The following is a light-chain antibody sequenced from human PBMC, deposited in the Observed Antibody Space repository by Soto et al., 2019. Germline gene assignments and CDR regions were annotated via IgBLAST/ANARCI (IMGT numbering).Light chain of an antibody. Sequence: DIVMTQSPDSLAVSLGERATINCKSSQSVLYSSNSKNYLAWYQQKPGQPPKLLIYWASTRESGVPDRFSSSGSATDITLTIRSLQAEDVAVYYCQQYYSTPSFGQGTKLEIK. J-gene: IGKJ2*01. CDR3: QQYYSTPS. CDR2: WAS. CDR1: QSVLYSSNSKNY. V-gene: IGKV4-1*01.